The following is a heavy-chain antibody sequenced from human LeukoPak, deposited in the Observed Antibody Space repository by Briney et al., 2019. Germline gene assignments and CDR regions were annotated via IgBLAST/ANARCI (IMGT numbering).Heavy chain of an antibody. V-gene: IGHV4-34*01. CDR1: GGSFSGYY. J-gene: IGHJ5*02. D-gene: IGHD4-17*01. Sequence: SETLSLTCAVYGGSFSGYYWSWIRQPPGKGLEWIGEINHSGSTNYNPSLKSRVTISVDTSKNQFSLKLSSVTAADTAVHYCARDSTTINDYGDYWFDPWGQGTLVTVSS. CDR2: INHSGST. CDR3: ARDSTTINDYGDYWFDP.